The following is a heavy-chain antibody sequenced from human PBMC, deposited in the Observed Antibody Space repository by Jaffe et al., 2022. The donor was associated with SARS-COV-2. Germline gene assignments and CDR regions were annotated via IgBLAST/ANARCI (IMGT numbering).Heavy chain of an antibody. D-gene: IGHD2-21*02. CDR2: IRSNAYSYAT. CDR3: TRYRGGDSYDAFDI. CDR1: GFTFSDSA. V-gene: IGHV3-73*01. Sequence: EVQLVESGGGLVQPGGSLKLSCAASGFTFSDSAMHWVRQASGKGLEWVGRIRSNAYSYATAYTASVKGRFTISRDDSKNTAYLQMNSLKTEDTAVYYCTRYRGGDSYDAFDIWGQGTMVTVSS. J-gene: IGHJ3*02.